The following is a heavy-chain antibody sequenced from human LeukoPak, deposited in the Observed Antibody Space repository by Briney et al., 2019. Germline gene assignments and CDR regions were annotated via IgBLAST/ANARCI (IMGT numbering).Heavy chain of an antibody. CDR1: GFTVSSNY. D-gene: IGHD3-16*01. Sequence: GGSLRLSCAASGFTVSSNYMNWVRQAPGKGLQWVSVIYSGGSTDYADSVKGRFTISRDSSKNTLYLQMNSLRAEDTALYYCARDLRAFFASSSEGLGPAMGGEYYYGMDVWGQGTTVTVSS. CDR3: ARDLRAFFASSSEGLGPAMGGEYYYGMDV. V-gene: IGHV3-66*01. CDR2: IYSGGST. J-gene: IGHJ6*02.